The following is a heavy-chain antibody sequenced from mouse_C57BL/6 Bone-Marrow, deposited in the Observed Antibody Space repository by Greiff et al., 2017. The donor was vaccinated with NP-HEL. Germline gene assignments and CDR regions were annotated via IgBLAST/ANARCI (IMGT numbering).Heavy chain of an antibody. CDR1: GFTFSDYY. J-gene: IGHJ4*01. V-gene: IGHV5-12*01. Sequence: EVQLQESGGGLVQPGGSLKLSCAASGFTFSDYYMYWVRQTPEKRLEWVAYISNGGGSTYYPDTVKGRFTISRDNAKNTLYLQMSRLKSEDTAMYYCARRRWLPYAMDYWGQGTSVTVSS. D-gene: IGHD2-3*01. CDR2: ISNGGGST. CDR3: ARRRWLPYAMDY.